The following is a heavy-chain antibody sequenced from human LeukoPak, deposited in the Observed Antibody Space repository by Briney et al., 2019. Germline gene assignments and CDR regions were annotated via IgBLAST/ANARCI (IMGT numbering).Heavy chain of an antibody. CDR3: ARGAALVTDKYFDY. CDR1: GYSISSGYY. V-gene: IGHV4-38-2*02. Sequence: SETLSLTCTVSGYSISSGYYWGWIRQPPGKGLEWIGSIYHSGSTYYNPSLKSRVTISVDTSKNQFSLKLSSVTAADTAVYYCARGAALVTDKYFDYWGHGTLVTVSS. J-gene: IGHJ4*01. D-gene: IGHD5-18*01. CDR2: IYHSGST.